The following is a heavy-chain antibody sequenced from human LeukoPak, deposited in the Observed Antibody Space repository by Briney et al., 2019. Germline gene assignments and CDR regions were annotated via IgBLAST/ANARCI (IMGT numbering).Heavy chain of an antibody. D-gene: IGHD1-1*01. V-gene: IGHV4-31*03. CDR1: GGSISSGGYY. CDR3: AREQLDYYYGMDV. Sequence: SQTLSLTCTVSGGSISSGGYYWSWIRQHPGKGLEWIGYIYYSGSTYYNPSLKSRVTISVDTSKNQFSLKLSSVTAADTAVYYCAREQLDYYYGMDVWGQGTTVTVSS. CDR2: IYYSGST. J-gene: IGHJ6*02.